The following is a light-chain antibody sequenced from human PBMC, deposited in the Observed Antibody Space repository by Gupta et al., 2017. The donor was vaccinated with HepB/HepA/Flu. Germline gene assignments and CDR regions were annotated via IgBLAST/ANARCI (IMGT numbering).Light chain of an antibody. V-gene: IGLV3-25*03. CDR2: KDS. J-gene: IGLJ1*01. CDR3: QSADSSGTPLYV. CDR1: ALPKQY. Sequence: SYELTQPPSVSVSPGQTARIPCSGDALPKQYAYWYQQKPGQAPVLVIYKDSERPSGIPERFSGSSSGTTVTLTISGVQAEDEADYYCQSADSSGTPLYVFGTGTKVTVL.